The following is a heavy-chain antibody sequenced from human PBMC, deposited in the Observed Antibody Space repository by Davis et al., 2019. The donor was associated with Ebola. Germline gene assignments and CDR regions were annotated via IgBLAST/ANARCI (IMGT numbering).Heavy chain of an antibody. CDR2: IRSNGINK. Sequence: GGSLRLSCAASGFTFNTYNMHWIRQPPGKGLEWVAFIRSNGINKFSTDSVKGRFTISRDNSRNTLYLQMNSLRVDDTAVYFCARGDLAYQFDFWGQGTLVTVSS. J-gene: IGHJ4*02. CDR3: ARGDLAYQFDF. V-gene: IGHV3-30*02. CDR1: GFTFNTYN. D-gene: IGHD3-10*01.